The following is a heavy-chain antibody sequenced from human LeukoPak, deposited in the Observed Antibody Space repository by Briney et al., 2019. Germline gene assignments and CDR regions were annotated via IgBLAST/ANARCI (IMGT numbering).Heavy chain of an antibody. Sequence: PGGSLRLSCAASGFTFSSYGMHWVRQAPGKGLEWVAVISNDGNNKYYADSVKGRFTISRDNSKNTLYLQMNSLRAEDTAVYYCAKPYGYFDWLLGVGFDYWGQGTLVTVSS. CDR3: AKPYGYFDWLLGVGFDY. CDR1: GFTFSSYG. CDR2: ISNDGNNK. D-gene: IGHD3-9*01. V-gene: IGHV3-30*18. J-gene: IGHJ4*02.